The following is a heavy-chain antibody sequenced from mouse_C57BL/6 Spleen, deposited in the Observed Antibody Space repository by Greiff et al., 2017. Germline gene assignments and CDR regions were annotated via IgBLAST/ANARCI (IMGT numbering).Heavy chain of an antibody. J-gene: IGHJ2*01. CDR3: ARDLTGMNFDC. Sequence: QVQLQQPGAELVKPGASVKLSCKASGYTFTSYWMHWVKQRPGQGLEWIGMIHPNSGSTNYNEKFKSKATLTVDKSASTAYMQLSSLTSEDSAVYYCARDLTGMNFDCWGQGTTLTVSS. V-gene: IGHV1-64*01. CDR2: IHPNSGST. CDR1: GYTFTSYW. D-gene: IGHD4-1*01.